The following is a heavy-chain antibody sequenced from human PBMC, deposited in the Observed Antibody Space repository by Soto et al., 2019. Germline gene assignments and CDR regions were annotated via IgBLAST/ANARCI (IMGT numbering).Heavy chain of an antibody. J-gene: IGHJ3*02. CDR1: GGSISSGGYY. D-gene: IGHD3-16*01. CDR3: AGGRARAFDI. CDR2: IYYSGST. V-gene: IGHV4-31*03. Sequence: SETLSLTCTVSGGSISSGGYYWSWLRQHPGKGLEWIGYIYYSGSTYYNPSLKSRVTISVDTSKNQFSLKLSSVTAADAAVYDCAGGRARAFDIWGQGTMVTVSS.